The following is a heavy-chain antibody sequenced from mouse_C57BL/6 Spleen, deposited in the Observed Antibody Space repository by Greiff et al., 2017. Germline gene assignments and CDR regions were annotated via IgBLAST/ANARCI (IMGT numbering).Heavy chain of an antibody. CDR3: TTGPSTAQAFYAMDY. V-gene: IGHV14-4*01. J-gene: IGHJ4*01. CDR2: IDPENGDT. Sequence: VQLQQSGAELVRPGASVKLSCTASGFNIKDDYMHWVKQRPEQGLEWIGWIDPENGDTEYASKFQGKATITADTSSNTAYRQLSSLTSEDTAVYYCTTGPSTAQAFYAMDYWGQGT. CDR1: GFNIKDDY. D-gene: IGHD3-2*02.